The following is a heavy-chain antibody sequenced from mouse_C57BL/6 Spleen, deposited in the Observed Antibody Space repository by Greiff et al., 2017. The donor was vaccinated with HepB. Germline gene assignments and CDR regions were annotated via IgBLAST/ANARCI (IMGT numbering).Heavy chain of an antibody. V-gene: IGHV5-6*02. D-gene: IGHD1-1*01. CDR1: GFTFSSYG. J-gene: IGHJ3*01. Sequence: EVKLEESGGDLVKPGGSLKLSCAASGFTFSSYGMSWVRQTPDKRLEWVATISSGGSYTYYPDSVKGRFTISRDNAKNTLYLQMSSLKSEDTAMYYCARRGDGSSSAWFAYWGQGTLVTVSA. CDR3: ARRGDGSSSAWFAY. CDR2: ISSGGSYT.